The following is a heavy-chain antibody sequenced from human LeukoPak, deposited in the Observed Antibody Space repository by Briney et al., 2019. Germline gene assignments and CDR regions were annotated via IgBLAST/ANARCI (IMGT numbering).Heavy chain of an antibody. D-gene: IGHD6-13*01. V-gene: IGHV4-59*12. J-gene: IGHJ4*02. CDR2: IYYSGST. CDR3: AKNSSPEAFDY. Sequence: SETLSLTFTVAGGSISSYYWSWIRQPPGKGLEWVGYIYYSGSTNYNPSLKSRVTISVDTSKNQFSLKLSSVTAADTAVYYCAKNSSPEAFDYWGQGTLVTVSS. CDR1: GGSISSYY.